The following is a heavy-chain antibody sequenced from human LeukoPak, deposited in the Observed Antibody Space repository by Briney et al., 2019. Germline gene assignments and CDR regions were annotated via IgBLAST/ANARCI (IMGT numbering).Heavy chain of an antibody. CDR2: IYYSGST. V-gene: IGHV4-39*01. D-gene: IGHD7-27*01. CDR3: ARCSTALFWAGFVDNWGSPWFDP. CDR1: GGSISSSSYY. Sequence: SETPSLTCTVSGGSISSSSYYWGWIRQPPGKGLEWIVSIYYSGSTYYNPSLKSRVTISVDTSKNQFSLKLSSVTAADTAVYYCARCSTALFWAGFVDNWGSPWFDPWGQGTLVTVSS. J-gene: IGHJ5*02.